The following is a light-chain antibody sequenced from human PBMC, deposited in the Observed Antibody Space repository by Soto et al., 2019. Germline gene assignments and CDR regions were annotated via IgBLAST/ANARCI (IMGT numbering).Light chain of an antibody. CDR2: AAS. CDR1: QGISNY. J-gene: IGKJ1*01. V-gene: IGKV1-27*01. CDR3: QKYNSAPWT. Sequence: DIQRTQSPSSLSASVGGRVTMACRASQGISNYLAWYQQKPGKVPKLLIYAASTLQSGVPSRFSGSGSGTDFTLTISSLQPEDVAIYYCQKYNSAPWTFGQGTKVDIK.